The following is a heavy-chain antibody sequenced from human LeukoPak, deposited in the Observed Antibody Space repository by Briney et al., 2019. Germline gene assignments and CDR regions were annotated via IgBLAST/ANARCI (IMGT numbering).Heavy chain of an antibody. CDR3: ARSQGAFDI. Sequence: SETLSLTCAVYGGSFSGYYWSWIRQPPGKGLEWIGEINHSGSTNYNPSLKSRVTISVDTSKNQLSLKLSSVTAADTAVYYCARSQGAFDIWGQGTMVTVSS. CDR1: GGSFSGYY. J-gene: IGHJ3*02. CDR2: INHSGST. V-gene: IGHV4-34*01.